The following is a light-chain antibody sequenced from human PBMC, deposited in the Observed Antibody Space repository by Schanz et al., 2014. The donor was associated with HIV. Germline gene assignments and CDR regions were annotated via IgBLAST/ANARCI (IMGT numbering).Light chain of an antibody. J-gene: IGKJ2*01. CDR2: GAS. CDR3: QQCVTYPYT. CDR1: QTVSSNS. Sequence: EIVLTQSPVTLSLSPGERATLSCRASQTVSSNSLAWYQQKPGQAPRLVIYGASTRATDIPARFSGSGSGTSFTLTITSLQPDDFATYYCQQCVTYPYTFGQGTKLDIK. V-gene: IGKV3-20*01.